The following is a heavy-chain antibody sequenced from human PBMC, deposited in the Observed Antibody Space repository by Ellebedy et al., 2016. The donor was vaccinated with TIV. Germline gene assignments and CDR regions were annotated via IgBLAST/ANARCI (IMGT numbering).Heavy chain of an antibody. Sequence: SVKVSCXTSGGTFSSFAIGWVRHAPGQGLEWMGGIIPVFHTTNYAQKFQGRVTMTRNTSISTAYMELSSLRSEDTAVYYCARAEWEYCSSTSCYTAYYYYMDVWGKGTTVTVSS. V-gene: IGHV1-69*05. J-gene: IGHJ6*03. CDR3: ARAEWEYCSSTSCYTAYYYYMDV. CDR1: GGTFSSFA. CDR2: IIPVFHTT. D-gene: IGHD2-2*02.